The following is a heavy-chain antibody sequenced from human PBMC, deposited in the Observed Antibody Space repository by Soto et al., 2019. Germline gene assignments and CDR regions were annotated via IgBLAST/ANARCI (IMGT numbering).Heavy chain of an antibody. Sequence: QVQLVQSGAEVKKPGSSVKVSCKASGGTFSSYAISWVRQAPGQGLEWMGGIIPIFGTANYAQKFQGRVTITADESTSTAYMELSSLRSEVTAVYYCARVLADYDILTGYYFDYWGQGTLVTVSS. CDR3: ARVLADYDILTGYYFDY. J-gene: IGHJ4*02. CDR1: GGTFSSYA. D-gene: IGHD3-9*01. CDR2: IIPIFGTA. V-gene: IGHV1-69*01.